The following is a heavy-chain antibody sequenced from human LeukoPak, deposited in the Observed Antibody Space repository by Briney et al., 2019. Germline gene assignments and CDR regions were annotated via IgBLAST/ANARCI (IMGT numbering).Heavy chain of an antibody. CDR1: GFTFDDYA. Sequence: GGSLRLSCAASGFTFDDYAMHWVRQAPGKGLEWVSLISWDGGSTYYADSVKGRFTISRDNSKNSLYLQMNSLRAEDTALYYCVKEQGSYQLLSWGPDYWGQGTLVTVSS. V-gene: IGHV3-43D*04. J-gene: IGHJ4*02. CDR2: ISWDGGST. CDR3: VKEQGSYQLLSWGPDY. D-gene: IGHD2-2*01.